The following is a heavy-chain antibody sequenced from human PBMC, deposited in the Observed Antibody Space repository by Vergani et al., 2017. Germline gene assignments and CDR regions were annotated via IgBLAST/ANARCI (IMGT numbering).Heavy chain of an antibody. J-gene: IGHJ6*03. V-gene: IGHV3-53*01. Sequence: EVQLVESGGGLIQPGGSLRLSCAASGFTVSSNYMSWVRQAPGKGLEWVSVIYSGGSTYYADSVKGRFPISRDNSKNPLYLQMNSLRAEDTAVYYCASRCSGSYSGPYYYYYMDVWGKGTTVTVSS. CDR2: IYSGGST. D-gene: IGHD1-26*01. CDR3: ASRCSGSYSGPYYYYYMDV. CDR1: GFTVSSNY.